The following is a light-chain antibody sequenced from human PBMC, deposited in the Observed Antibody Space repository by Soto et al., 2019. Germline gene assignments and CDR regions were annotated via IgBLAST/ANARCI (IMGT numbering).Light chain of an antibody. CDR3: QQYSNWPRT. CDR1: QSVSSD. V-gene: IGKV3-15*01. J-gene: IGKJ4*02. Sequence: EIVMTQSPATLSVSPGERATLSCRASQSVSSDLAWYHQKPGQAPRLLIYGASTRATGIPARFSGSGSGTEFTLTINSLQSEDFAVYYCQQYSNWPRTFGGGTKVEIK. CDR2: GAS.